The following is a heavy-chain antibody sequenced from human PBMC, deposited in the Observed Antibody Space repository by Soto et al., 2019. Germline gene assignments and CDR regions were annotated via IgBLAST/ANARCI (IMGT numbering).Heavy chain of an antibody. D-gene: IGHD1-26*01. CDR1: GGTFSSYS. V-gene: IGHV1-69*13. J-gene: IGHJ4*02. CDR3: ARDGGRHSGGIDY. CDR2: IIPIFGTA. Sequence: SVKVSSKASGGTFSSYSINWVRQAPGQGLEWMGEIIPIFGTANYAQKFQGRVTITADESTSTAYMELSSLRSEDTAVYYCARDGGRHSGGIDYWGQGTLVTVYS.